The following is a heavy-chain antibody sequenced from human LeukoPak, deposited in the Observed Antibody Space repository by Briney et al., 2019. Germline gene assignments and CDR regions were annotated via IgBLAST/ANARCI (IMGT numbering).Heavy chain of an antibody. V-gene: IGHV3-48*01. Sequence: RGSLRHSSAASGFTFSNYSMNWVRQAPGKGLEWLAYISSNGSVTHSADSVKGRFTVSRDNVKKSLYLQMNSLRVDDTGVFYCVLGGRNGHYLGLVYWGQGDLVTVSS. D-gene: IGHD3-16*01. CDR2: ISSNGSVT. CDR3: VLGGRNGHYLGLVY. J-gene: IGHJ4*02. CDR1: GFTFSNYS.